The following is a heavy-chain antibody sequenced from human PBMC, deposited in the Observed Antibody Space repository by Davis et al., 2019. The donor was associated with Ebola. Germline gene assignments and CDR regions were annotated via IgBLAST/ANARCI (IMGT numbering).Heavy chain of an antibody. J-gene: IGHJ4*02. CDR2: ISAYNGKT. Sequence: AVSVKVSCQASVYTFTNYGFTWVRQAPGQGLEWMGWISAYNGKTNYAQSLQGRVTMTTDTSTSTVYVELRSLRSDDTATYYCARRGYSGYSDYWGQGTLVTV. CDR3: ARRGYSGYSDY. D-gene: IGHD5-12*01. CDR1: VYTFTNYG. V-gene: IGHV1-18*01.